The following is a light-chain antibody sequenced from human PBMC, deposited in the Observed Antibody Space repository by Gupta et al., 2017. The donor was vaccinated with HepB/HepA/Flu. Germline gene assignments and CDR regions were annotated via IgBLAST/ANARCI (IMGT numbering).Light chain of an antibody. V-gene: IGLV6-57*02. CDR2: EDN. CDR3: QSYDSSNRWV. J-gene: IGLJ3*02. Sequence: NFMLTQPHYVSESPGKTITISCTGSSGSFASNSVQWYQQRPGSAPTTVIYEDNQRPSGVPDRFSGSIDSSSNSASLTISGLKTEDEADYYCQSYDSSNRWVFGGGTKLTVL. CDR1: SGSFASNS.